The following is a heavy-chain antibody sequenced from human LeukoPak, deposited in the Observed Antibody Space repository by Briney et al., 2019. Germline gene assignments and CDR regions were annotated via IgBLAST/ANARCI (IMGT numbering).Heavy chain of an antibody. CDR2: MNPNSGNT. D-gene: IGHD1-26*01. CDR3: ARVGVRAVGATISFPFDY. V-gene: IGHV1-8*03. Sequence: GASVKVSCKASGYTFTSYDINWVRQATGQGLEWMGWMNPNSGNTGYAQKFQGRVTITRNTSISTAYMELSSLRSEDTAVYYCARVGVRAVGATISFPFDYWGQGTLVTVSS. CDR1: GYTFTSYD. J-gene: IGHJ4*02.